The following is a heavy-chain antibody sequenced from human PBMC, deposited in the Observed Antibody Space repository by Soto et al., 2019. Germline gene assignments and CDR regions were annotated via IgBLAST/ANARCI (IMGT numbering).Heavy chain of an antibody. Sequence: VGSLRLSCAASGFTFSNYGMHWVRQAPGKGLEWVAVISYDGSDDYYVDSVKGRFTISRDSSKNTLYLQMNSLRAEDTAVYYCAKEGDSSGCPDYWGQGT. D-gene: IGHD6-19*01. J-gene: IGHJ4*02. V-gene: IGHV3-30*18. CDR2: ISYDGSDD. CDR1: GFTFSNYG. CDR3: AKEGDSSGCPDY.